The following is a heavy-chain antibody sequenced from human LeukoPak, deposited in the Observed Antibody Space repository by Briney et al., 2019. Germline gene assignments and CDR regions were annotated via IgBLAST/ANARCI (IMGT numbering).Heavy chain of an antibody. J-gene: IGHJ6*03. Sequence: GGSLRLSCAASGFTFSSYSMNWVHQAPGKGLEWVSSISSSSSYIYYADSVKGRFTISRDNAKNSLYLQMNSLRAEDTAVYYCARERAVTTGIRSYYYYYMDVWGKGTTVTVSS. CDR2: ISSSSSYI. CDR3: ARERAVTTGIRSYYYYYMDV. CDR1: GFTFSSYS. D-gene: IGHD4-11*01. V-gene: IGHV3-21*01.